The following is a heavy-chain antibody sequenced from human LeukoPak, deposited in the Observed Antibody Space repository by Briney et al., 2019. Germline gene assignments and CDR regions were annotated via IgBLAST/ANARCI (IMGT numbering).Heavy chain of an antibody. CDR3: ARAAFGVSHFDN. V-gene: IGHV3-13*04. Sequence: GGSLRLSCAASGFTFSSSDMHWVRQPAGKGLEWVSAIGTIGDTYYLGSVKGRFTISRENAKNSLYLQMNSLRAGDTAVYYCARAAFGVSHFDNWGQGILVTVSS. J-gene: IGHJ4*02. D-gene: IGHD5/OR15-5a*01. CDR2: IGTIGDT. CDR1: GFTFSSSD.